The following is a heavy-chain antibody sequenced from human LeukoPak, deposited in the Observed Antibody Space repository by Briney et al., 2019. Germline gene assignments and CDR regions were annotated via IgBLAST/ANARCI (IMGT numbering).Heavy chain of an antibody. D-gene: IGHD5-24*01. J-gene: IGHJ4*02. CDR1: GFTFSTYA. Sequence: KPGGSLRLSCAASGFTFSTYAMHWVRQAPGQGLEWMGWINTNTGNPTYAQGFTGRFVFSLDTSVSTAYLQISSLKAEDTAVYYCARGGGRWLQLYYFDYWGQGTLVTVSS. CDR2: INTNTGNP. V-gene: IGHV7-4-1*02. CDR3: ARGGGRWLQLYYFDY.